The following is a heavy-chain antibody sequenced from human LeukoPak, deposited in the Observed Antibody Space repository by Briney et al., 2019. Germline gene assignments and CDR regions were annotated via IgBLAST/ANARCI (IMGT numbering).Heavy chain of an antibody. J-gene: IGHJ4*02. Sequence: PSETLSLTCTVSGGSISSSYWSWIRQPPGKGLEWIGYIYYTGSTNYNPSLQSRVTISVDTSKNQFSLKLSSVTAADTAVYYCARLRGYRRGWPPSYFFTYGAREPRVPVS. D-gene: IGHD6-19*01. CDR3: ARLRGYRRGWPPSYFFTY. CDR2: IYYTGST. V-gene: IGHV4-59*08. CDR1: GGSISSSY.